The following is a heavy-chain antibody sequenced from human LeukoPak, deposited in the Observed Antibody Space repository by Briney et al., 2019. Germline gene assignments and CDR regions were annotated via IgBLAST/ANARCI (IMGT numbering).Heavy chain of an antibody. CDR1: GYTFTAYY. CDR2: INPNSGGT. V-gene: IGHV1-2*06. Sequence: GASVKVSCMASGYTFTAYYMHWVRPAPGQGREWMGRINPNSGGTNYAHMLQGRVTMTRGTSIRTAYMELGRLRSDGTAVSYCARAAAGTKFVYWGQGGLVTVSS. CDR3: ARAAAGTKFVY. J-gene: IGHJ4*02. D-gene: IGHD6-13*01.